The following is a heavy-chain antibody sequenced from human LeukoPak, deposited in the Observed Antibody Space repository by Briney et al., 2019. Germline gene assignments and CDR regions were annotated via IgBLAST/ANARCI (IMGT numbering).Heavy chain of an antibody. D-gene: IGHD2-2*01. J-gene: IGHJ5*02. CDR1: GYIFTSYW. CDR2: IYPGDSDT. CDR3: ARHVVVVPAAVAWFDP. V-gene: IGHV5-51*01. Sequence: GASLQISCKGSGYIFTSYWIGWVRQLPGKGLEWMGIIYPGDSDTKYSPSFQGQVTISADKSISTAYLQWSSLKASDTAMYYCARHVVVVPAAVAWFDPWGQGTLVTVSS.